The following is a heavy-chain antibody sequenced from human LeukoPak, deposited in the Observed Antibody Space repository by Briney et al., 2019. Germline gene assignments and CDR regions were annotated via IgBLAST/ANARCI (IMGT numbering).Heavy chain of an antibody. J-gene: IGHJ4*02. Sequence: PSETLSLTCTVSGGSISSYYWSWIRQPPGKGLEWIGYIYYSGSTNYNPSLKSRVTISVDTSKNQFSLKLSSVTAADTAVYYCTTPKGYCSSTNCYAHLDYWGQGTLVTVSS. CDR2: IYYSGST. CDR3: TTPKGYCSSTNCYAHLDY. CDR1: GGSISSYY. D-gene: IGHD2-2*01. V-gene: IGHV4-59*08.